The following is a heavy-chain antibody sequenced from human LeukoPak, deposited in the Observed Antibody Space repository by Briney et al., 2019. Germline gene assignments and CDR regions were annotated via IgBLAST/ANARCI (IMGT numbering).Heavy chain of an antibody. CDR2: ISYDGSNK. CDR1: GFTFSGYG. D-gene: IGHD6-6*01. Sequence: GGSLRLSCAASGFTFSGYGMHWVRQASGKGLEWVAVISYDGSNKYYADSVKGRFTISRDNSKNTLYLQMNSLRAEDTAVYYCAKDTGSSWFDPWGQGTLVTVSS. V-gene: IGHV3-30*18. J-gene: IGHJ5*02. CDR3: AKDTGSSWFDP.